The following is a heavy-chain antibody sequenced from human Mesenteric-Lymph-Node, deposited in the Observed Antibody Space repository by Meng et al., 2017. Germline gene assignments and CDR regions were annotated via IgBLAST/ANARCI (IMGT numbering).Heavy chain of an antibody. J-gene: IGHJ6*02. CDR1: GFTFSSYW. CDR2: IKQDGSEK. Sequence: GESLKISCAASGFTFSSYWMSWVRQAPGKGLEWVANIKQDGSEKYYVDSVKGRFTISRDNAKNSLYLQMNSLRAEDTAVYYCARRYWGYYYYGMDVWGQGTMVTVSS. CDR3: ARRYWGYYYYGMDV. D-gene: IGHD2-8*02. V-gene: IGHV3-7*01.